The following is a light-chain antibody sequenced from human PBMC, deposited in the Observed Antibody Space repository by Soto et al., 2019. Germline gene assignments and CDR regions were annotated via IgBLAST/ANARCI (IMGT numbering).Light chain of an antibody. V-gene: IGKV3-15*01. J-gene: IGKJ5*01. CDR3: QQYNNWPPIT. CDR1: QSVNSN. CDR2: GAS. Sequence: EIVLTQSPATLSLSPGERATLSCRASQSVNSNYLAWYQQKPGLAPRLLIYGASTRATGIPARFSGSGSGTEFTLTISSLQSEDFAVYYCQQYNNWPPITFGQGTRLEIK.